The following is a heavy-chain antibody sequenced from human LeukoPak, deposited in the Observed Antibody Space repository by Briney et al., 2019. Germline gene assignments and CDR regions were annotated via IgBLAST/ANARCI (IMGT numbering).Heavy chain of an antibody. Sequence: PGRSLRLSCAASGFTLSTYWMHWVRQAPGKGLVWVSRINSDGSSTSYADSVKGRFTISRDNAKNTLYLQMNSLRAEDTAVYYCARVTSVTGTIFDYWGQGTLVTVSS. CDR2: INSDGSST. CDR3: ARVTSVTGTIFDY. D-gene: IGHD1-7*01. V-gene: IGHV3-74*01. J-gene: IGHJ4*02. CDR1: GFTLSTYW.